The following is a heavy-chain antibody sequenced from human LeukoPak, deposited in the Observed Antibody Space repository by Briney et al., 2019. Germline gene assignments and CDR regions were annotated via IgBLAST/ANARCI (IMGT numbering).Heavy chain of an antibody. CDR2: INHSGST. V-gene: IGHV4-34*01. J-gene: IGHJ5*02. D-gene: IGHD2-8*01. Sequence: PETLSLTCAVYGGSFSGYYWSWIRQPPGKGLEWIGEINHSGSTNYNPSPKSRVTISVDTSKNQFSLKLSSVTAADTAVYYCARGIVLMVYPLFGFDPWGQGTLVTVSS. CDR3: ARGIVLMVYPLFGFDP. CDR1: GGSFSGYY.